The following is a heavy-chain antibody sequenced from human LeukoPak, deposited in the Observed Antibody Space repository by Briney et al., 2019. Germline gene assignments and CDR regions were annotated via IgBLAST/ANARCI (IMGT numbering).Heavy chain of an antibody. J-gene: IGHJ4*02. CDR3: AKDTDYYDSSGYYYFDY. D-gene: IGHD3-22*01. CDR1: GYTFTSHY. Sequence: ASVKVSCKASGYTFTSHYIAWVRQAPGQGLEWMGWVSAYNGHTNYAQKFQGRVTMTTDASTSTAYMELRSLRSDDTAVYYCAKDTDYYDSSGYYYFDYWGQGTLVTVSS. V-gene: IGHV1-18*04. CDR2: VSAYNGHT.